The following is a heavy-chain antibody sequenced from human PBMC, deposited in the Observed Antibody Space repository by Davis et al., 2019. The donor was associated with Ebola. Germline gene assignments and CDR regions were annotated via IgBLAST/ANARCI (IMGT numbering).Heavy chain of an antibody. Sequence: GESLKIPCAASGFTFSGSAMHWVRQASGKGLEGVGRIRSKATSYATAYAASVKGRFTISRDDSKNTAYLQMNSLKTEDTAVYYCTRPAAGYYYYYYMDVWGKGTTVTVSS. J-gene: IGHJ6*03. CDR2: IRSKATSYAT. CDR1: GFTFSGSA. D-gene: IGHD6-13*01. CDR3: TRPAAGYYYYYYMDV. V-gene: IGHV3-73*01.